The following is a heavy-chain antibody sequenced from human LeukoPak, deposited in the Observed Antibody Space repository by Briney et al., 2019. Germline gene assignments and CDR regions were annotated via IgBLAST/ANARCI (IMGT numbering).Heavy chain of an antibody. CDR1: GVSISSYY. D-gene: IGHD1-1*01. CDR3: ARGLEDHAGILDY. V-gene: IGHV4-4*07. CDR2: MYPSGMT. J-gene: IGHJ4*02. Sequence: SETLSLTCSVSGVSISSYYWSWIRQPAGKGLEWIGLMYPSGMTDYKSSLKRRVTMSVDTSKNQFFLNLSSVSAADTAVYYCARGLEDHAGILDYWGQGTLVTVSS.